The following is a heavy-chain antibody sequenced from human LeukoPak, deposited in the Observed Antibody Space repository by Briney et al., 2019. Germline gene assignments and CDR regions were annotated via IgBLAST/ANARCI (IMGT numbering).Heavy chain of an antibody. V-gene: IGHV3-7*01. Sequence: GGSLRLSCAASGFTFSSHWMNWVRQAPGKGLEWVANVNQGGSEKNYVDSVKGRFTISRDNAKNSLYLQMNSLGVEDTAVYYCARAVVENRGVPGFEDAFDIWGQGTMVTVSS. CDR3: ARAVVENRGVPGFEDAFDI. CDR1: GFTFSSHW. D-gene: IGHD3-22*01. CDR2: VNQGGSEK. J-gene: IGHJ3*02.